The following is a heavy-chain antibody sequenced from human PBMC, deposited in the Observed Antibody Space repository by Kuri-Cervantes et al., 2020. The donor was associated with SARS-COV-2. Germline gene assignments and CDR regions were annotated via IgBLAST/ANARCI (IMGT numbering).Heavy chain of an antibody. Sequence: SETLSLTCAVSGYSISSGYYWGWIRQPPGKGLEWIGSIDQSGTTYYSPSLKSRVTISVVTSKNQFSLKLNSVTAADTAVYYCTRERYQLLSIHIFDIWGQGTMVTVSS. D-gene: IGHD2-2*01. CDR1: GYSISSGYY. V-gene: IGHV4-38-2*02. CDR2: IDQSGTT. J-gene: IGHJ3*02. CDR3: TRERYQLLSIHIFDI.